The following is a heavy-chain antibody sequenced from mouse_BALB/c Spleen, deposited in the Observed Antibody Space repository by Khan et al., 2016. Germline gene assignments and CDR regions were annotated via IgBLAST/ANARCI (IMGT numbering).Heavy chain of an antibody. CDR2: INPNSGYT. CDR3: ARHYRDDCDY. J-gene: IGHJ2*01. V-gene: IGHV1-7*01. D-gene: IGHD2-14*01. Sequence: QVQLKASGAELAKPGASVKMSCKASGYTFTTYWMHWVKQRSGQGLEWIGYINPNSGYTKYNQKFKDKATLTADKSSSTAYIQLSSLTSEDSAVYYCARHYRDDCDYWGQGTTLTVSS. CDR1: GYTFTTYW.